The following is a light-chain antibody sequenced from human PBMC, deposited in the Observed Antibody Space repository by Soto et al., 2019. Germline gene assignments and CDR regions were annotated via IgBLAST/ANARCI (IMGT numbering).Light chain of an antibody. Sequence: EIVLTQSPGTLSLSPGERATLSCRASQSVSSSYLAWYQQKPGQTPRLLIYGASSRATGIPNRFSGSGSGTDFTLTISILEPEDCAVDYCQQYGSTPYTFGQGTKLEIK. V-gene: IGKV3-20*01. J-gene: IGKJ2*01. CDR2: GAS. CDR1: QSVSSSY. CDR3: QQYGSTPYT.